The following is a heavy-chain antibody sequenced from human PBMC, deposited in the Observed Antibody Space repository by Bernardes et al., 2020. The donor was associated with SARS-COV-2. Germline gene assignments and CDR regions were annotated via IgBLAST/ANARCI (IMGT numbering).Heavy chain of an antibody. CDR3: AKVTGIAVAATSYYYYYGMDV. CDR1: GFTFSSYA. J-gene: IGHJ6*02. CDR2: ISGSGGST. V-gene: IGHV3-23*01. Sequence: GGSLRLSCAASGFTFSSYAMSWVRQAPGKGLEWVSAISGSGGSTYYADSVKGRFTISRDNSKNTLYLQMNSLRAEDTAVYYCAKVTGIAVAATSYYYYYGMDVWGQGTTVTVSS. D-gene: IGHD6-19*01.